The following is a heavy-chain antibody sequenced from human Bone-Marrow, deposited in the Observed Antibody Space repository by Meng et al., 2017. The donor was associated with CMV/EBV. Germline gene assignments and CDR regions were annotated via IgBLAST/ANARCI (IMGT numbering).Heavy chain of an antibody. V-gene: IGHV3-7*01. CDR3: ATSPSMVRGVTRD. J-gene: IGHJ4*01. Sequence: GESLKISCAASGFTFSSYWMSWVRQAPGKGLEWVANLKQDGSEKYYVDSVKGRFTISRDNAKNSLYLQMNNLRAEDTAVYYCATSPSMVRGVTRDWGLGTLVTVSS. CDR1: GFTFSSYW. CDR2: LKQDGSEK. D-gene: IGHD3-10*01.